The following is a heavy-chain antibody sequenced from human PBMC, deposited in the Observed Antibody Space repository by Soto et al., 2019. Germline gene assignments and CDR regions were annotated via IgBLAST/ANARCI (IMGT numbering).Heavy chain of an antibody. CDR2: IGSTSITI. CDR1: GFTFSSHS. CDR3: ARDSIDYESSGYYLYSDY. J-gene: IGHJ4*02. D-gene: IGHD3-22*01. V-gene: IGHV3-48*02. Sequence: LRLSCAASGFTFSSHSMNWVRQVPGKGLEWVSYIGSTSITIYYADSVKGRFTISRDNARNLLYLQMNSLRDEDTAVYYCARDSIDYESSGYYLYSDYWGQGTLVTVSS.